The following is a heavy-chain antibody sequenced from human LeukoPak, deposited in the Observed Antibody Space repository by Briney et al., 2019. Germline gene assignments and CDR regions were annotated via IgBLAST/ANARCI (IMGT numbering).Heavy chain of an antibody. CDR3: AHSPYSSSWYRSNWFDP. CDR1: GFSLSTSGVG. V-gene: IGHV2-5*02. Sequence: ESGPTLVKPTQTLTLTCTFSGFSLSTSGVGVVWIRQPPGKALEWLALIYWDDDKRYSPSLKSRLTITKDTSKNQVVLTMTNMDPVDTATYYCAHSPYSSSWYRSNWFDPWGQGTLVTVSS. CDR2: IYWDDDK. D-gene: IGHD6-13*01. J-gene: IGHJ5*02.